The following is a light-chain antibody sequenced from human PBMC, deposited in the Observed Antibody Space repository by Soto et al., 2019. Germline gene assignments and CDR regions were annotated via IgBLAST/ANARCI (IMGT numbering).Light chain of an antibody. CDR2: GAS. Sequence: EIVLTQSPGTLSLSPGERATLSCRASQSVSANYLAWYQQKPGQAPRFLIYGASSRATGIPDRFSGSGSGTDFTLTISRLEPEDFSVYYCHQYGSSPPTFGQGTKVEIK. CDR3: HQYGSSPPT. CDR1: QSVSANY. V-gene: IGKV3-20*01. J-gene: IGKJ1*01.